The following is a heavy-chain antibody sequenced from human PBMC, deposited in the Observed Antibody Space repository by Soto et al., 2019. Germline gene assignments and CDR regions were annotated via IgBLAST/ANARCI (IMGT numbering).Heavy chain of an antibody. CDR3: AGSYGIAVAGTDYYSGY. Sequence: EVQLVESGGGLVQPGGSLRLSCAASGFTVSRNYMSWVRQAPGKGLEWVSVIYSDGSTYYADSVKGRFTISRDNTKSTLYVQRNSLRAEDTAVYYCAGSYGIAVAGTDYYSGYWGQGTLVTVSS. J-gene: IGHJ4*02. V-gene: IGHV3-66*01. CDR2: IYSDGST. D-gene: IGHD6-19*01. CDR1: GFTVSRNY.